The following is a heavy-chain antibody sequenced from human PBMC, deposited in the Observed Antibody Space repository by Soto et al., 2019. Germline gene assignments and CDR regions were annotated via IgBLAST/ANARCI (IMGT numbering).Heavy chain of an antibody. CDR2: IIPIFGTA. D-gene: IGHD3-22*01. J-gene: IGHJ3*01. V-gene: IGHV1-69*13. CDR3: AREPGEGYYYDSSGLPV. Sequence: ASVKVSCKASGGTFSSYAISWVRQAPGQGLEWMGGIIPIFGTANYAQKFQGRVTITADESTSTAYMELSSLRSEDTAVYYCAREPGEGYYYDSSGLPVWGQGTMVTVSS. CDR1: GGTFSSYA.